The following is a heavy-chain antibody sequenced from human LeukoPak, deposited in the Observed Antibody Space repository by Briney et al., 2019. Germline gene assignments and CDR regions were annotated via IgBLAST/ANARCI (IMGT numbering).Heavy chain of an antibody. Sequence: PSETLSLTCTVSGGSISSYYWSWIRQPPGKGLEWIGYIYYSGSTNYNPSLKSRVTISVDTSKNQFSLKLSSVTAADTAVYYCARGEPPSSSSSWPDAFDAWGQGTMVTVSS. J-gene: IGHJ3*01. V-gene: IGHV4-59*08. D-gene: IGHD6-13*01. CDR3: ARGEPPSSSSSWPDAFDA. CDR1: GGSISSYY. CDR2: IYYSGST.